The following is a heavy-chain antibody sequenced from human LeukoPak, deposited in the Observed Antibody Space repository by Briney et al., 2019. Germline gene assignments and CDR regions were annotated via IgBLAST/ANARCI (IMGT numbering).Heavy chain of an antibody. CDR3: ARQISENKDY. CDR1: GVSISGFY. CDR2: IFYRGSFSYGGTT. D-gene: IGHD1/OR15-1a*01. Sequence: PSETLSHTCTVSGVSISGFYWIWIRQSPGRGLEWMGSIFYRGSFSYGGTTFYNPSLQSRVTISVDTSKNAFSLRLRSVTAADTAVYYCARQISENKDYWGQGTLVTVSS. J-gene: IGHJ4*02. V-gene: IGHV4-59*08.